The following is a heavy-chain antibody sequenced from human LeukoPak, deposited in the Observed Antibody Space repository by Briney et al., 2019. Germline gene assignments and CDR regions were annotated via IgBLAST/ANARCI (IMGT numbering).Heavy chain of an antibody. CDR3: TLYNY. J-gene: IGHJ4*02. V-gene: IGHV1-3*03. CDR1: GYSFTSQD. Sequence: GASVKVSCETSGYSFTSQDMHWVRQAPGQRLEWVGCISPDNGNAQYSQEFQGRVTITRDTSARTAYMELSSLRSEDMAVYYCTLYNYWGQGTLVTVSS. CDR2: ISPDNGNA. D-gene: IGHD2-2*02.